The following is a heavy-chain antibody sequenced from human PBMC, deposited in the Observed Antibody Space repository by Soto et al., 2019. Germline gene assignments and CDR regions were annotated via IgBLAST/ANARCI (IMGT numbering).Heavy chain of an antibody. CDR3: ARGIRFGELPYYFDY. V-gene: IGHV4-30-2*01. J-gene: IGHJ4*02. CDR2: IYHSGST. D-gene: IGHD3-10*01. Sequence: NPSETLSLTCAVSGGSISSGGYSWSWIRQPPGKGLEWIGYIYHSGSTYYNPSLKSRVTISVDRSKNQFSLKLSSVTAADTAVYYCARGIRFGELPYYFDYWGQGTLVTVSS. CDR1: GGSISSGGYS.